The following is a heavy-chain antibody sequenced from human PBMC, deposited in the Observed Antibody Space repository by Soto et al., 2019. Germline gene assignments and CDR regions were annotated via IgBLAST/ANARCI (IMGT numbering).Heavy chain of an antibody. CDR2: IDPSDSYT. CDR1: GYSFTSYW. J-gene: IGHJ6*02. Sequence: PGESLKISCKGSGYSFTSYWISWVRQMPGKGLEWMGRIDPSDSYTNYSPSFQGHVTISADKSISTAYLQWSSLKASDTAMYYCASGYCSSTSCYEYKVYYYGLDVWGQGTTVTLSS. CDR3: ASGYCSSTSCYEYKVYYYGLDV. V-gene: IGHV5-10-1*01. D-gene: IGHD2-2*01.